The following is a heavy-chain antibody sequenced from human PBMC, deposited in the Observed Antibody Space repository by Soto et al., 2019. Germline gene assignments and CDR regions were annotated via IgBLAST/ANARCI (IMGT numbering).Heavy chain of an antibody. J-gene: IGHJ4*02. Sequence: PGGSLRLSCAASGFTFNDYYMSWIRQAPGTGLEWVSYISSSSSYTNYADSVKGRLTISRDNAKNSLYLQMNSLRAADTALYSCARGSGSLSYWGQGTLVTVSS. D-gene: IGHD1-26*01. CDR1: GFTFNDYY. V-gene: IGHV3-11*06. CDR2: ISSSSSYT. CDR3: ARGSGSLSY.